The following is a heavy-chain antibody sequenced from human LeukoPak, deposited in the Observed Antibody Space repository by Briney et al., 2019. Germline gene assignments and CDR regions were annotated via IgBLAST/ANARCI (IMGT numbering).Heavy chain of an antibody. J-gene: IGHJ4*02. CDR1: GFTFSSYA. Sequence: GGSLRLSCAASGFTFSSYAMSWVRQAPGKGLEWVAVIWYDGSNKYSADSVKGRFTISRDNSKNTLYLQMNSLRAEDTAVYYCARGEHHYDSSAYYYFDYWGQGTLVTVSS. D-gene: IGHD3-22*01. V-gene: IGHV3-33*08. CDR3: ARGEHHYDSSAYYYFDY. CDR2: IWYDGSNK.